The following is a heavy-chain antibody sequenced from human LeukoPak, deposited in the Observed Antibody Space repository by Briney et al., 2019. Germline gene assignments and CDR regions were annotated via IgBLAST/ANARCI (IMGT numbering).Heavy chain of an antibody. V-gene: IGHV3-23*01. CDR2: ISGSGGST. CDR1: GFSFSSYA. J-gene: IGHJ4*02. Sequence: GGSLRLSCAASGFSFSSYAMSWVRQAPGKGPEWVSAISGSGGSTYYADSVKGRSTISRDNSKNTLYLQMNSLRAEDTAVYYCAKDSNSGSYYGRFDYWGQGTLVPVSS. D-gene: IGHD1-26*01. CDR3: AKDSNSGSYYGRFDY.